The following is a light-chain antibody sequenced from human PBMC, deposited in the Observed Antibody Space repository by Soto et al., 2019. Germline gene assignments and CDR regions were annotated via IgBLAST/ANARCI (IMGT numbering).Light chain of an antibody. CDR2: DVS. CDR1: SSDVGGYNY. J-gene: IGLJ2*01. V-gene: IGLV2-14*01. CDR3: SSYTSSSTRV. Sequence: QSALTQPASVSGSPGQSITISCTGTSSDVGGYNYVSWYQQHPGKAPKLMIXDVSXRPSGVSNRFSXSKSGNTXSLTISGXXXXXXADYYCSSYTSSSTRVFGGGTKLTVL.